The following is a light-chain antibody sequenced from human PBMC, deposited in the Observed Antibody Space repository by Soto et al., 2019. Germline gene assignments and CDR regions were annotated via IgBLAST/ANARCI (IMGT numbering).Light chain of an antibody. CDR2: KAS. CDR1: QSISSW. CDR3: QQYYSYPWT. Sequence: DIQITQSPSTLSASVGDRVTITCRASQSISSWLAWYQQKPGKAPNLLIYKASSLESGVPSRFSGSGSGTEFTLTISSLQPDDFATYYCQQYYSYPWTFGQGTKVDI. V-gene: IGKV1-5*03. J-gene: IGKJ1*01.